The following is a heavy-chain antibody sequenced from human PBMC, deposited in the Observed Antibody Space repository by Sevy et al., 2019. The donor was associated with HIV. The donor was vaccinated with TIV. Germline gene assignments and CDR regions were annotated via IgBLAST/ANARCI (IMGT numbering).Heavy chain of an antibody. CDR3: ARDRLPTDSSSWYSWFDP. Sequence: QSQTLSLTCAISGDSVSSNSAAWNWIRQSPSRGLEWLGRTYYSSKWYNDYAVSVKHRITINPDTTKNQFSLQLMSVTPEDTVVYYSARDRLPTDSSSWYSWFDPWGQGTLVTVSS. D-gene: IGHD6-13*01. V-gene: IGHV6-1*01. CDR2: TYYSSKWYN. J-gene: IGHJ5*02. CDR1: GDSVSSNSAA.